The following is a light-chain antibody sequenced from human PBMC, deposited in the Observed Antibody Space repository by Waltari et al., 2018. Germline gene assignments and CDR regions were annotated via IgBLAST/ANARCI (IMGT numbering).Light chain of an antibody. CDR2: DVT. Sequence: QSALTQPPSASGSPGQSVAISCTATTRHIDRYYLVSWYQQDPGKAPKLIVYDVTKRPSGVPERFSGSKSGNTASLIVSGLQAGDEADYYCSSYAGSGTVVFGGGTKLTVL. V-gene: IGLV2-8*01. CDR1: TRHIDRYYL. CDR3: SSYAGSGTVV. J-gene: IGLJ2*01.